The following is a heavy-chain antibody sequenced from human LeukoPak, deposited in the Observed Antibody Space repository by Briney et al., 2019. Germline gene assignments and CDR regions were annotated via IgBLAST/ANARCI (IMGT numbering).Heavy chain of an antibody. Sequence: GGSLRLSCAASQFTFSSYWMNWVRQAPGKGLEWVANIKQDGSEKYYVDSVKGRFTISRDNAKNSLYLQMDSLRAEDTAVYYCARGGSGSSYWGQGTLVTVSS. J-gene: IGHJ4*02. CDR2: IKQDGSEK. CDR3: ARGGSGSSY. CDR1: QFTFSSYW. D-gene: IGHD3-10*01. V-gene: IGHV3-7*01.